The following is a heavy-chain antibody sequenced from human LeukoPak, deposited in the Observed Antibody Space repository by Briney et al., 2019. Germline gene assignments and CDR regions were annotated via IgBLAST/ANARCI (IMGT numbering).Heavy chain of an antibody. CDR1: GYTFTSYD. Sequence: ASVKVSCKASGYTFTSYDIIWVRQATGQGLEWMGWMNPNSGNTGYAQKFQGRVTMTRNTSISTAYMELSSLRSEDTAVYYCARGQYYDYVWGSYRPRRFDPWGQGTLVTVSS. J-gene: IGHJ5*02. CDR2: MNPNSGNT. CDR3: ARGQYYDYVWGSYRPRRFDP. D-gene: IGHD3-16*02. V-gene: IGHV1-8*01.